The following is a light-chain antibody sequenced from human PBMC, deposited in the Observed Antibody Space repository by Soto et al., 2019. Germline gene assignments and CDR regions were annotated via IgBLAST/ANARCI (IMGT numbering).Light chain of an antibody. Sequence: DIVMTQSPDSLAVSLGERATFNCKSSQSVLYSSNNKNYLAWYQQKPGKTPKVLIYAASTLQSGVPSRFSGSGSGTDFTLTISSLQPEDVATYYCQKYNTAPWTFGQGTKVDI. CDR1: QSVLYSSNNKNY. V-gene: IGKV4-1*01. CDR2: AAS. CDR3: QKYNTAPWT. J-gene: IGKJ1*01.